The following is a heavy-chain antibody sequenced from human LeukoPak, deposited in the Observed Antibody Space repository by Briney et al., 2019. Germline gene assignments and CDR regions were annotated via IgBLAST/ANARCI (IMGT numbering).Heavy chain of an antibody. D-gene: IGHD1-26*01. Sequence: PGGSLRLSCAASGFTFSSYAMHWVRQAPGKGLEYVSAISSNGGSTYYANSVKGRFTISRDNSKNTLYLQMGSLRAEDMAVYYCARLGVGSPFXYWGQGTLVTV. CDR1: GFTFSSYA. CDR3: ARLGVGSPFXY. CDR2: ISSNGGST. J-gene: IGHJ4*02. V-gene: IGHV3-64*01.